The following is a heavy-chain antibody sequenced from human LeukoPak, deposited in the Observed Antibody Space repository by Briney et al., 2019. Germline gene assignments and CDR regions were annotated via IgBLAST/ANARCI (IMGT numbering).Heavy chain of an antibody. CDR1: GFTFTSSA. V-gene: IGHV1-58*02. J-gene: IGHJ4*02. Sequence: TSVKVSCKASGFTFTSSAMQWERQARGQRLEWIGWIVVGSGNTNYAQKFQERVTITRDMSTSTAYMELSSLRSEDTAVYYCAADLGSGGATVYFDYWGQGTLVTVSS. CDR2: IVVGSGNT. D-gene: IGHD1-26*01. CDR3: AADLGSGGATVYFDY.